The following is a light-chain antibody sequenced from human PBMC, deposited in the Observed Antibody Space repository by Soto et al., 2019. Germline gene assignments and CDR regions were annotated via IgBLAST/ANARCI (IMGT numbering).Light chain of an antibody. CDR3: QQSYSTLT. Sequence: EVVMTQSPATLSVSPGERATLSFRASQSVGSKLAWYQQKPGQAPRLLIYGASTRATGIPARFSGSGSGTEFTLTISSLQPEDFATYYCQQSYSTLTFGGGTKVDIK. J-gene: IGKJ4*01. CDR2: GAS. CDR1: QSVGSK. V-gene: IGKV3-15*01.